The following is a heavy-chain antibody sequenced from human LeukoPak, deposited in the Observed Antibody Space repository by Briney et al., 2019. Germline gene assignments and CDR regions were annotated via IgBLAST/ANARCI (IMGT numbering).Heavy chain of an antibody. D-gene: IGHD3-22*01. J-gene: IGHJ3*02. V-gene: IGHV1-18*01. CDR1: GYTFTSYG. Sequence: ASVKVSCMASGYTFTSYGISWVRQAPGQGLEWMGWISAYNGNTNYAQKLQGRVTMTTDTSTSTAYMELRSLRSDDTAVYYCARGNYYDSSGYPTVLVIWGQGTMVTVSS. CDR2: ISAYNGNT. CDR3: ARGNYYDSSGYPTVLVI.